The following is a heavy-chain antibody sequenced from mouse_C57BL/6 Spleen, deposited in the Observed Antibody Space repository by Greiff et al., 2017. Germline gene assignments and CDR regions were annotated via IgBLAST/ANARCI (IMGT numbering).Heavy chain of an antibody. D-gene: IGHD2-4*01. CDR3: AREVYDYDEGWYFDV. Sequence: EVMLVESGGGLVKPGGSLKLSCAASGFTFSDYGMHWVRQAPEKGLEWVAYISSGSSTIYYADTVKGRFTISRDNAKNTLFLQMTSLRSEDTAMYYCAREVYDYDEGWYFDVWGTGTTVTVSS. CDR1: GFTFSDYG. CDR2: ISSGSSTI. V-gene: IGHV5-17*01. J-gene: IGHJ1*03.